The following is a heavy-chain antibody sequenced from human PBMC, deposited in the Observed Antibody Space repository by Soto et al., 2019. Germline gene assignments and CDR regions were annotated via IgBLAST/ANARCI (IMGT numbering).Heavy chain of an antibody. CDR3: ARAARRAARPNWFEP. D-gene: IGHD6-6*01. CDR1: GGSISSSNW. Sequence: QVQLQESGPGLVKPSGTLSLTCAVSGGSISSSNWWSWVRQPPGKGLEWIGEIYHSGSTNYNPSLTSRVTISVDKSTNQSSMKLSSVNAADTAVYYCARAARRAARPNWFEPWGQGTLVTASP. CDR2: IYHSGST. V-gene: IGHV4-4*02. J-gene: IGHJ5*02.